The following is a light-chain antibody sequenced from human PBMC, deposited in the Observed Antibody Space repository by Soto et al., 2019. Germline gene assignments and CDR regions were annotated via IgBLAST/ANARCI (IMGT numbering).Light chain of an antibody. V-gene: IGKV1-39*01. CDR2: AAS. J-gene: IGKJ1*01. Sequence: DIQMTQSPSSLSASVEDRVIITCRASQSISNHLNWYQQKPGKAPKLLIFAASSLQSGVASRFSGSRSGPDFTLTISSLQPEDFATYYCQQSYSSPPTFGQGTRWIS. CDR3: QQSYSSPPT. CDR1: QSISNH.